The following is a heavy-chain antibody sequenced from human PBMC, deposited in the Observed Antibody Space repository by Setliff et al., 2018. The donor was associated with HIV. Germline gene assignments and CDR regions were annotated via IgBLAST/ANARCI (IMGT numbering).Heavy chain of an antibody. CDR3: AREAVGAGGDYYGMDV. Sequence: SDTLSLTCSVSGVSVGSGDYYWHWIRQHPEKALEWIGYIFHSWDTSYNRSLKSRISISVDTSKHQFSLKLTSVTAADTAVYYCAREAVGAGGDYYGMDVWGKGTTVTVSS. V-gene: IGHV4-31*03. J-gene: IGHJ6*04. D-gene: IGHD1-26*01. CDR1: GVSVGSGDYY. CDR2: IFHSWDT.